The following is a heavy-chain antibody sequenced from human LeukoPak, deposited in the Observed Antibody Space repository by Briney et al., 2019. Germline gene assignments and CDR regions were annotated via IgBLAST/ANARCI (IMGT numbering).Heavy chain of an antibody. J-gene: IGHJ4*02. Sequence: GGSLRLSCAASGFLFSNYAMNWVRQAPGKGLEWVSVISGSGVSTYYADSVKGRFTISRDNSKSTLYLQMNSLRAEDTAVYYCAKSRSAMVTIFDYWGQGTLVTVSS. CDR3: AKSRSAMVTIFDY. CDR1: GFLFSNYA. V-gene: IGHV3-23*01. D-gene: IGHD5-18*01. CDR2: ISGSGVST.